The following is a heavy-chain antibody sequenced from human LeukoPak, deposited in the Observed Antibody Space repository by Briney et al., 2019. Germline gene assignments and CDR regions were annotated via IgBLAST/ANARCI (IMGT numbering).Heavy chain of an antibody. CDR2: IYHSGST. V-gene: IGHV4-30-2*01. CDR1: GGSISSGGYS. CDR3: ARARSGGYAFDI. D-gene: IGHD3-10*01. J-gene: IGHJ3*02. Sequence: PSQTLSLICAVSGGSISSGGYSCSWIRQPPGKGLEWIGYIYHSGSTYYNPSLKSRVTISVDRSKNQFSLKLSSVTAADTAVYYCARARSGGYAFDIWGQGTMVTVSS.